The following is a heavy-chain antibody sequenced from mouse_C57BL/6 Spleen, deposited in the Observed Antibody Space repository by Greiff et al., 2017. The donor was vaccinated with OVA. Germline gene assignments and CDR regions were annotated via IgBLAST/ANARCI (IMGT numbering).Heavy chain of an antibody. D-gene: IGHD3-3*01. CDR2: INYDGSST. CDR3: ARGLGYFDD. Sequence: EVLLVESEGGLVQPGSSMKLSCTASGFTFNDYYMAWVRQVPEKGLEWVANINYDGSSTYYLASLQSRFIISRDNARNILYLQMSSLKSEDTATDYCARGLGYFDDWGKGTTLTVSS. CDR1: GFTFNDYY. V-gene: IGHV5-16*01. J-gene: IGHJ2*01.